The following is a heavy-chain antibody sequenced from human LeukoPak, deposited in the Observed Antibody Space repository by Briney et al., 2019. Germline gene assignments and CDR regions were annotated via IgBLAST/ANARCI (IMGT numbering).Heavy chain of an antibody. CDR2: IIPIFGTA. D-gene: IGHD2-21*02. CDR3: ARAGGCGGDCYFGYYFDY. CDR1: GGTFSSYA. Sequence: ASVKVSCKASGGTFSSYAISWVRQAPGQGLEWMGGIIPIFGTANYAQKFQGRVTITADESTSTAYMELSSLRSEDTAVYYCARAGGCGGDCYFGYYFDYWSQGTLVTVSS. V-gene: IGHV1-69*13. J-gene: IGHJ4*02.